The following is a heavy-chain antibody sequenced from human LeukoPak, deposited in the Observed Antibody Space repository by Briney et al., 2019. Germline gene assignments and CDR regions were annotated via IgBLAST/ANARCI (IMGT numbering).Heavy chain of an antibody. V-gene: IGHV3-30*18. CDR1: GFIYSSYG. Sequence: GRSLRLSCAASGFIYSSYGMHWVRQDPGKGLEWVAVISYDGDNKYYADSVKGRFTISRDNSKNTLYLQMNSLRAEDTAVYYCAKDRGNSGRNSIDYWGQGTLDTVSS. J-gene: IGHJ4*02. CDR3: AKDRGNSGRNSIDY. D-gene: IGHD6-19*01. CDR2: ISYDGDNK.